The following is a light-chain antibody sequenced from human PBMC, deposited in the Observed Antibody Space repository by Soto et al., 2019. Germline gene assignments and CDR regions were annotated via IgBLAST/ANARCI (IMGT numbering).Light chain of an antibody. V-gene: IGKV3-15*01. CDR3: QQYNKWPYT. CDR1: QHVGSN. Sequence: EIVMTQSPATLSVSPGGSATLSCRASQHVGSNLAWYRQKPGQPPTLLIYRASTRATGIPATFSGSGSGTEFTLTISSLQSEDFAVYYCQQYNKWPYTFGQGTKLEI. J-gene: IGKJ2*01. CDR2: RAS.